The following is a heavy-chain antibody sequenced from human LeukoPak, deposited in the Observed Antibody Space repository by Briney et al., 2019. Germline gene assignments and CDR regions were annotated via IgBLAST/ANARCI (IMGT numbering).Heavy chain of an antibody. CDR1: GGSFSGYY. Sequence: ETLSLTCAVYGGSFSGYYMSWVRQAPGKGLEWVSVIYSGGSTYYADSVKGRFTISRDNSKNTLYLQMNSLRAEDTAVYYCARAPTSGDYDWFDPWGQGTLVTVSS. J-gene: IGHJ5*02. CDR2: IYSGGST. V-gene: IGHV3-66*01. D-gene: IGHD4-17*01. CDR3: ARAPTSGDYDWFDP.